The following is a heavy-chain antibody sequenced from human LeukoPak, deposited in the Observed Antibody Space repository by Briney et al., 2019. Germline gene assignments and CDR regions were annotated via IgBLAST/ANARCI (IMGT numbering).Heavy chain of an antibody. CDR3: ARDHCSGGSCYWRFDY. CDR2: TYYRSKWYN. D-gene: IGHD2-15*01. CDR1: GDSVSINSVA. Sequence: SQTLSLTCAISGDSVSINSVAWNWIRQSPSRGVEWVGRTYYRSKWYNDYAVSVKGRITINPDTSKNQFSLQLNSVTPEDTAVFYCARDHCSGGSCYWRFDYWGQGTLVTVSS. J-gene: IGHJ4*02. V-gene: IGHV6-1*01.